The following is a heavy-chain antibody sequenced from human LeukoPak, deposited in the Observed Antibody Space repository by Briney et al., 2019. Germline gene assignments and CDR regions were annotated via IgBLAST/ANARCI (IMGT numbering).Heavy chain of an antibody. J-gene: IGHJ2*01. V-gene: IGHV1-24*01. CDR3: VSDRSDGGFPESNGYPTFDL. D-gene: IGHD5-24*01. CDR1: GYTLIESS. CDR2: FDIEDVET. Sequence: GASVKVSCKVSGYTLIESSIHWVRQTPGEGFEWMGGFDIEDVETAYAQKFRGRVTMTEDTSTDTAYMELINLRSDDTAVYFCVSDRSDGGFPESNGYPTFDLWGRGTLVTVSS.